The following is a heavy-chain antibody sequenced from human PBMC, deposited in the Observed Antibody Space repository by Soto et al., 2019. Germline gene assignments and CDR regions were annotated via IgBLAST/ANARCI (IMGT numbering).Heavy chain of an antibody. Sequence: SQTLSLTCAISGDSVSSNSAAWNWIRQSPSRGLEWLGRTYYRSKWYNDYAVSVKSRITINPDTSKNQFSLQLNSVTPEDTAVYYCARDLGYCSTTSCYPDYYYYGMDVCGQGPTVTVYS. J-gene: IGHJ6*02. V-gene: IGHV6-1*01. CDR3: ARDLGYCSTTSCYPDYYYYGMDV. CDR2: TYYRSKWYN. D-gene: IGHD2-2*01. CDR1: GDSVSSNSAA.